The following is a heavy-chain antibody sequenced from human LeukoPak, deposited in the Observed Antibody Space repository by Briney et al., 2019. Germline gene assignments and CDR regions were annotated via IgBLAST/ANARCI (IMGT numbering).Heavy chain of an antibody. CDR1: GFTFSSYA. CDR2: ISGSGGST. CDR3: AKSHDIVVVTALGY. D-gene: IGHD2-21*02. J-gene: IGHJ4*02. V-gene: IGHV3-23*01. Sequence: GGSLRLSCAASGFTFSSYAMSWVRQAPGKGLEWVSAISGSGGSTYYADSVKGRFTISRDNSKNTLYLQMNSLRAEDTAVYYCAKSHDIVVVTALGYWGQGTLVTVSS.